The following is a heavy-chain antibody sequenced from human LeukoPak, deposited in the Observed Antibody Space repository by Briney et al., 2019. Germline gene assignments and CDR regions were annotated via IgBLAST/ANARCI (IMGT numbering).Heavy chain of an antibody. CDR2: IKQAGSEK. Sequence: GGSLRLSCAASGFTFSSYWVSWVRQAPGKGLEWVASIKQAGSEKYYVDSVKGRFTISRDNAKNSLYLQMNSLRAEDTAVYYCARDPGIAAAGTRAHYYYGMDVWGQGTTVTVSS. V-gene: IGHV3-7*01. J-gene: IGHJ6*02. CDR1: GFTFSSYW. D-gene: IGHD6-13*01. CDR3: ARDPGIAAAGTRAHYYYGMDV.